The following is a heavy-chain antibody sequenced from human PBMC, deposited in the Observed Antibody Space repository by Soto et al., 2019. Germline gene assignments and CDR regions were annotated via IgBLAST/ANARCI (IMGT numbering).Heavy chain of an antibody. CDR3: AKAGGRFGDFVHH. Sequence: GWSLRLSCAASGFTFSSYGMHWVRQAPGKGLEWVTGILYDGSDKYYADSVKGRFTISRENSKNTLYLQMNSLRTEDSAVYYCAKAGGRFGDFVHHWGQGTTVTVSA. CDR2: ILYDGSDK. J-gene: IGHJ1*01. D-gene: IGHD3-10*01. CDR1: GFTFSSYG. V-gene: IGHV3-30*18.